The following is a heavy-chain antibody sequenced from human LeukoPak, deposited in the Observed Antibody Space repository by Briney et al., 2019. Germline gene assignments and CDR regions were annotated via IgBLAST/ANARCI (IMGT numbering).Heavy chain of an antibody. J-gene: IGHJ5*02. D-gene: IGHD6-13*01. Sequence: SETLSLTCAVYGGSFSGYYWSWLRQPPGKGLEWIGEINHSGSTNYNPSLKSRVTVSVDTSKNQFSLKLSSVTAADTAVYYCARAYIAAGWFDPWGQGTLVTVSS. CDR2: INHSGST. CDR1: GGSFSGYY. V-gene: IGHV4-34*01. CDR3: ARAYIAAGWFDP.